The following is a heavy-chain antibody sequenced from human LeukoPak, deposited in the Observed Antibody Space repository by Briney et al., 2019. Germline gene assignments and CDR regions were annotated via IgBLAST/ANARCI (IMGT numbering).Heavy chain of an antibody. CDR2: ISAYNGNR. CDR1: GYTFTSYG. V-gene: IGHV1-18*01. CDR3: AREGSYYYYYGMDV. Sequence: GASVKVSCKASGYTFTSYGISWVRQAPGQGLEWMGRISAYNGNRNYAQKLQGRVTMTTDTSTSTAYMELRSLRSDDTAVYYCAREGSYYYYYGMDVWGQGTTVTVSS. J-gene: IGHJ6*02.